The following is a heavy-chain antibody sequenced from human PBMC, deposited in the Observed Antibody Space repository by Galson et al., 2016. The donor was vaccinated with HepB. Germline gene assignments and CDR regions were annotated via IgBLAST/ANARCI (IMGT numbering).Heavy chain of an antibody. CDR3: ARDDLESNYFYYHGMDV. D-gene: IGHD1-1*01. CDR2: ISYGGRDE. CDR1: GFTFSSYT. V-gene: IGHV3-30*04. J-gene: IGHJ6*02. Sequence: SLRLSCAASGFTFSSYTMHWVRQAPGKGLEWVAAISYGGRDEYYADSVKGRSTISRDNSKNTLYLQMDSLRAEDTAVYYCARDDLESNYFYYHGMDVWGQGTTITVSS.